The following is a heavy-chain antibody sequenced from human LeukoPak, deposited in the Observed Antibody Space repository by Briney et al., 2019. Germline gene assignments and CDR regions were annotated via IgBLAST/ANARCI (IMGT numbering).Heavy chain of an antibody. V-gene: IGHV3-23*01. D-gene: IGHD4-17*01. CDR2: IGGSGDNT. CDR3: AKGRGTTVTSAANY. J-gene: IGHJ4*02. CDR1: GFTFSSYA. Sequence: PGRSLRLSCAASGFTFSSYAMSWVRQAPGKGLEWVSSIGGSGDNTFYADSVKDRFTISRDNYKNTLFLQMNSLRAEDTAVYYCAKGRGTTVTSAANYWGQGTLVTVSS.